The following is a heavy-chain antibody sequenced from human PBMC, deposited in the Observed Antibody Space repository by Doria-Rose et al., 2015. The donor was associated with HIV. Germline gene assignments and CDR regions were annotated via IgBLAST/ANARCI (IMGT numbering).Heavy chain of an antibody. Sequence: QVQLQQWGAGLLKPSETLSLTCAVYGGSFSGYYWSWIRQSPGNRLEWIGKINHGGSAANNPSPKGRVAISVDTSKNQFSLKLDSVTAADTAVYYCARRSQLWLGRPYYFDFWGQGTLDT. V-gene: IGHV4-34*02. J-gene: IGHJ4*02. D-gene: IGHD6-19*01. CDR1: GGSFSGYY. CDR3: ARRSQLWLGRPYYFDF. CDR2: INHGGSA.